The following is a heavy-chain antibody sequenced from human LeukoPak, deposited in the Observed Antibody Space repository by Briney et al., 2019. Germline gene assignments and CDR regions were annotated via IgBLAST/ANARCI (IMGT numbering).Heavy chain of an antibody. CDR2: IYSGGST. J-gene: IGHJ4*02. D-gene: IGHD2-21*02. CDR1: GFTVSSNY. Sequence: GGSLRLSCAASGFTVSSNYMSWVRQAPGKGLEWVSVIYSGGSTYYADSVKGRFTIPRDNSKNTLYLQMNSLRAEDTAVYYCARDLAGDSTLDYWGQGTLVTVSS. V-gene: IGHV3-53*01. CDR3: ARDLAGDSTLDY.